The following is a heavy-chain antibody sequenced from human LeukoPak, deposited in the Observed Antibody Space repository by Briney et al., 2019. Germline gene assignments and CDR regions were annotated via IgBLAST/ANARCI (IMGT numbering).Heavy chain of an antibody. J-gene: IGHJ4*02. CDR3: ARDSATVTTPYFDY. CDR2: INLNNGGT. CDR1: GFTFTGYY. D-gene: IGHD4-17*01. Sequence: ASVKVSCKASGFTFTGYYMNWVRQAPGQRLERMGWINLNNGGTNYAQNFQGWVTMTRDTSISTAYMELSRLTYDDTAVYYCARDSATVTTPYFDYWGQGSLVTVSS. V-gene: IGHV1-2*04.